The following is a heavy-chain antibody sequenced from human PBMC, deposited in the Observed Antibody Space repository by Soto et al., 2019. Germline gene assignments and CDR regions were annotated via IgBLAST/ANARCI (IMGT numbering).Heavy chain of an antibody. Sequence: GGSLRISCAASGFTFSSSWRHWVRQAPGKGLVWVSRVSGDGSSTNYADSVKGRFTISRDNSKNTLYLQMNSLRAEDTAVYYCARWMDSSGYYGYYYGMDVWGQGTTVTVSS. D-gene: IGHD3-22*01. CDR3: ARWMDSSGYYGYYYGMDV. CDR1: GFTFSSSW. J-gene: IGHJ6*02. V-gene: IGHV3-74*01. CDR2: VSGDGSST.